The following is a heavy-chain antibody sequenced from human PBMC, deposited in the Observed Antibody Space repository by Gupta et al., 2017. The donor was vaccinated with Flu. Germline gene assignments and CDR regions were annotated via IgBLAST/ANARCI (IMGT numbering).Heavy chain of an antibody. D-gene: IGHD1-26*01. V-gene: IGHV3-33*01. CDR1: GFLFSGFK. CDR2: IWGDGRTK. CDR3: AREPAGAEYGLDV. Sequence: QVQLVESGAGVVQPGRSLRLPCAASGFLFSGFKMHWVRQFPGKGLEGVAVIWGDGRTKYNVDTVEVRFTISRDNSKNTVSLEMNSLRAEDTALYYCAREPAGAEYGLDVWGQGTTVTVSS. J-gene: IGHJ6*02.